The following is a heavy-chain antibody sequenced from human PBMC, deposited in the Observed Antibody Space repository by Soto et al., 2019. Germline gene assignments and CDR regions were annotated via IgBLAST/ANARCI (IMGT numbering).Heavy chain of an antibody. J-gene: IGHJ4*02. V-gene: IGHV3-21*01. CDR1: GFTFSSYS. CDR3: ARQRSIAAAFDY. Sequence: KPGGSLRLSCAASGFTFSSYSMNWVRQAPGKGLEWVSSISSSSSYIYYADSVKGRFTISRDNAKNSLYLQMNSLRAEDTAVYYCARQRSIAAAFDYWGQGTLVTVSS. CDR2: ISSSSSYI. D-gene: IGHD6-13*01.